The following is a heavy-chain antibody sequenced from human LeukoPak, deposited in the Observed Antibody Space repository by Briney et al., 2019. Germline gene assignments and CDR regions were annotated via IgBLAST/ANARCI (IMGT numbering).Heavy chain of an antibody. CDR3: AKAHNYYYDSSGHPYYFDY. D-gene: IGHD3-22*01. V-gene: IGHV3-9*01. CDR1: GFTFDDYA. J-gene: IGHJ4*02. Sequence: GGSLRLSCAASGFTFDDYAMHWVRQAPGKGLEWVSGISWNSGSIGYADSVKGRFTISRDNAKNSLYLQMNSLRADDTALYYCAKAHNYYYDSSGHPYYFDYWGQGTLVTVSS. CDR2: ISWNSGSI.